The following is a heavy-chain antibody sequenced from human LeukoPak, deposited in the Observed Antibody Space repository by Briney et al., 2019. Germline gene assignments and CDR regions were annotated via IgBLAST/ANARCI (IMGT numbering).Heavy chain of an antibody. J-gene: IGHJ4*02. Sequence: PGGTLRLSCAASGFTFSNYEIDWVRQAPGKGLEWISYISSSGGTTYYADSVEGRFTTSRDNAKNSVFLQMNSLRADDMAVYYCATRDSRGVHYWGQGTLVTVAS. CDR3: ATRDSRGVHY. CDR2: ISSSGGTT. D-gene: IGHD3-10*01. V-gene: IGHV3-48*03. CDR1: GFTFSNYE.